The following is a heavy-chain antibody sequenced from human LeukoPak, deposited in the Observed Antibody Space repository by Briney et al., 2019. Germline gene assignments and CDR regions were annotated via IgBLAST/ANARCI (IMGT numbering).Heavy chain of an antibody. V-gene: IGHV3-30-3*01. CDR3: AREMYYYDSSGYYPFDY. J-gene: IGHJ4*02. CDR1: GFTFSSYA. CDR2: ISYDGSNK. Sequence: PGGSLRLSCAASGFTFSSYAMHLVRQAPGKGLEWVAVISYDGSNKYYADSVKGRFTISRDNSKNTLYLQMNSLRAEDTAVYYCAREMYYYDSSGYYPFDYWGQGTLVTVSS. D-gene: IGHD3-22*01.